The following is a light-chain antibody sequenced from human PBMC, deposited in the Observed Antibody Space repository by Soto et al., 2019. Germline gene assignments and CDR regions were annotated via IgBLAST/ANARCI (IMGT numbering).Light chain of an antibody. CDR3: QQYGSSPPYT. Sequence: EVVLTQSPGTLSLSPGERATLSCRASQSVSNNYFAWYQQKPGQAPRLLIFGSSDRATGIPDSFSGSGSGTGFTLTSSRLEPEDFAVYYCQQYGSSPPYTFGQGTKLEIK. V-gene: IGKV3-20*01. CDR1: QSVSNNY. J-gene: IGKJ2*01. CDR2: GSS.